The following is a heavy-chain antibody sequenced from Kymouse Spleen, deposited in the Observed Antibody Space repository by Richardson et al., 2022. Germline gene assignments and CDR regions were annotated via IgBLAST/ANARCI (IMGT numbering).Heavy chain of an antibody. CDR3: ARGEAAAVTSWFDP. J-gene: IGHJ5*02. CDR2: INHSGST. D-gene: IGHD6-13*01. CDR1: GGSFSGYY. V-gene: IGHV4-34*01. Sequence: QVQLQQWGAGLLKPSETLSLTCAVYGGSFSGYYWSWIRQPPGKGLEWIGEINHSGSTNYNPSLKSRVTISVDTSKNQFSLKLSSVTAADTAVYYCARGEAAAVTSWFDPWGQGTLVTVSS.